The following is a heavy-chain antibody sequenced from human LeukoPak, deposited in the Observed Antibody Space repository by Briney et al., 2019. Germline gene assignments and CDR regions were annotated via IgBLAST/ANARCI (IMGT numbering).Heavy chain of an antibody. CDR1: GFTFSSNW. CDR2: ISSDGSNT. D-gene: IGHD3-10*01. V-gene: IGHV3-74*01. J-gene: IGHJ4*02. Sequence: PGGSLRLSCAASGFTFSSNWMHWVRQAPGKGLVWVSRISSDGSNTNYADSVKGRFTISRDNAKNTLCLQMDSLTAEDTAVYYCASRNFGSSPFDYWGQGTLVTVSS. CDR3: ASRNFGSSPFDY.